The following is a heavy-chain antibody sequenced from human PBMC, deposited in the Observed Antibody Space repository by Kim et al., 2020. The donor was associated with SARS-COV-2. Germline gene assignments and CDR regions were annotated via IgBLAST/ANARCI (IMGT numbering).Heavy chain of an antibody. V-gene: IGHV1-69*13. CDR3: ARGASGGGYNHFAY. D-gene: IGHD5-12*01. CDR2: IIPIFGTA. J-gene: IGHJ4*02. Sequence: SVKVSCKASGGTFSSYAISWVRQAPGQGLEWMGGIIPIFGTANYAQKFQGRVTITADESTSTAYMELSSLRSEDTAVYYCARGASGGGYNHFAYWGQGTLVTVSS. CDR1: GGTFSSYA.